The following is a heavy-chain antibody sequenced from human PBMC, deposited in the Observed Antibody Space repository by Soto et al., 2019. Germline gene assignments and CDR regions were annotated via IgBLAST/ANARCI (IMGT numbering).Heavy chain of an antibody. CDR3: TRLYCSGGSCRFDY. CDR1: GYTFTSYY. J-gene: IGHJ4*02. V-gene: IGHV1-46*01. Sequence: QVQLVQSGAEVKKPGASVKVSCKASGYTFTSYYMHWVRQAPGQGLEWMGIINPSGGSTSYAKKFKGRINITRDTTTRTVSMELSSLRSDDTAVYYCTRLYCSGGSCRFDYRGQGTLVTVSS. D-gene: IGHD2-15*01. CDR2: INPSGGST.